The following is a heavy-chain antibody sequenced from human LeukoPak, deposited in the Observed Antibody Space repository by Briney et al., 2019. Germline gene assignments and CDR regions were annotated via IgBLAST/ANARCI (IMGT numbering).Heavy chain of an antibody. V-gene: IGHV4-39*07. CDR2: IYYSGST. CDR3: ARPRLLYGSGPTLV. Sequence: SETLSLTCTVSGGSISSSSYYGGWIRQPPGKGLEWIGSIYYSGSTYYNPSLKSRVTISVDTSKNQFSLKLSSVTAADTAVYYCARPRLLYGSGPTLVWGPGTLVTVSS. CDR1: GGSISSSSYY. D-gene: IGHD3-10*01. J-gene: IGHJ4*02.